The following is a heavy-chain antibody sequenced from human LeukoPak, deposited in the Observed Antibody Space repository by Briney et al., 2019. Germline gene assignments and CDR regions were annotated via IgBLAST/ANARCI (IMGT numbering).Heavy chain of an antibody. CDR2: ISSSSSTI. CDR1: GFTVSSNY. Sequence: GGSLRLSCAASGFTVSSNYMSWVRQAPGKGLEWVSYISSSSSTIYYADSVKGRFTISRDNAKNSLYLQMNSLRDEDTAVYYCASVGRIYSSLIDYWGQGTLVTVSS. D-gene: IGHD2/OR15-2a*01. CDR3: ASVGRIYSSLIDY. V-gene: IGHV3-48*02. J-gene: IGHJ4*02.